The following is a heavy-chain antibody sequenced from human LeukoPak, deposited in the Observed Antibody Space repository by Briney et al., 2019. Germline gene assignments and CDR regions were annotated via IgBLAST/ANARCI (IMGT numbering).Heavy chain of an antibody. Sequence: SVKVSCKASGGTFSSYAISWVRQAPGQGLEWMGRIIPIFGTAIYAQKFQGRVTITTDESTSTAYMELSSLRSEDTAVYYCARDYVDTAMGADAFDIWGQGTMVTVSS. J-gene: IGHJ3*02. CDR1: GGTFSSYA. CDR3: ARDYVDTAMGADAFDI. V-gene: IGHV1-69*05. D-gene: IGHD5-18*01. CDR2: IIPIFGTA.